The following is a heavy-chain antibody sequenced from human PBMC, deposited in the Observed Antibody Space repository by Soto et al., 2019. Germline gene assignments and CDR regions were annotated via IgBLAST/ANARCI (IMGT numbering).Heavy chain of an antibody. CDR3: ARLVYNDNDKRTYYFDY. CDR2: IYYTGTT. D-gene: IGHD2-8*01. J-gene: IGHJ4*02. V-gene: IGHV4-39*01. Sequence: QLQLQESGPGLVKSSETLSLTCAVSGGSISSSFYYWGWIRQPPGKGLEWIGNIYYTGTTYYNPYLKIRVTISADVSKNQSPLKLSSVTAADTAVYYCARLVYNDNDKRTYYFDYWGQGTLVTVSS. CDR1: GGSISSSFYY.